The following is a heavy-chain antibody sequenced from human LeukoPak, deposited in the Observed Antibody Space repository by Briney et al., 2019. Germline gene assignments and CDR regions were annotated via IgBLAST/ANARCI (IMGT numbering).Heavy chain of an antibody. CDR3: ARDVSRDGHNSGAFDI. CDR2: IYYSGST. Sequence: SETLSLTCTVSGGSITTGGYYWSWIRQHPGKGLEWIGYIYYSGSTSYNPSLKSRVTISVDTSKNQFSLKLNSVTAADTALYYCARDVSRDGHNSGAFDIWGQGTMVTVSS. J-gene: IGHJ3*02. V-gene: IGHV4-31*03. D-gene: IGHD5-24*01. CDR1: GGSITTGGYY.